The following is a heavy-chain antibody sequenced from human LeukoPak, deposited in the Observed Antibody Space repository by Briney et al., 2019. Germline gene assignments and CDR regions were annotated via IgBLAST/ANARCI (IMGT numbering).Heavy chain of an antibody. CDR1: GDSISSGGYS. CDR3: ARVGSREGWFDP. J-gene: IGHJ5*02. Sequence: SETLSLTCTASGDSISSGGYSWSWIRQPPGKGLEWIGYIYYSGSTNYNPSLKSRVTISVDTSKNQFSLKLSSVTAADTAVYYCARVGSREGWFDPWGQGTLVTVSS. D-gene: IGHD2-15*01. CDR2: IYYSGST. V-gene: IGHV4-61*08.